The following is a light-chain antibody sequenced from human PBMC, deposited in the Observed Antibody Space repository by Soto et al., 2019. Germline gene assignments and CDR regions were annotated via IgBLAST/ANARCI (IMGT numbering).Light chain of an antibody. CDR2: RAS. J-gene: IGKJ5*01. CDR3: QQYDKWRPIT. CDR1: QSVVEN. Sequence: EVVLTQSPATLSVSPGERATLSCRASQSVVENLAGYQQKPGQAPRILIYRASTRATGVPDRFSGAGSGTEFALTIRSLQSEDFAVYYCQQYDKWRPITFGHGTRLEVK. V-gene: IGKV3-15*01.